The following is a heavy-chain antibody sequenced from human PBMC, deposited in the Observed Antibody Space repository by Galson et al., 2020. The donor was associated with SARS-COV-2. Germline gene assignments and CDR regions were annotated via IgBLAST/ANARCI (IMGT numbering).Heavy chain of an antibody. J-gene: IGHJ4*02. CDR2: VLPVFHRP. CDR3: AAGYSAGWYRISFLQY. Sequence: SVKVSCKAPGGTFNDYAISWVRQAHGQGLEWMGGVLPVFHRPTYAQKLPGRVTITADESTSTAYMELSSLISEDTAVYYCAAGYSAGWYRISFLQYWGLGTLVTVSS. D-gene: IGHD6-13*01. V-gene: IGHV1-69*13. CDR1: GGTFNDYA.